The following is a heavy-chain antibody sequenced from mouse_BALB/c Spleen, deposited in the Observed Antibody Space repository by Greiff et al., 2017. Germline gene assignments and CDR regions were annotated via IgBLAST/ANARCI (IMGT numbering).Heavy chain of an antibody. Sequence: EVKLVESGPSLVKPSQSLSLTCTVTGYSITSDYAWNWIRQFPGNKLEWMGYISYSGSTSYNPSLKSRISITRDTSKNQFFLQLNSVTTEDTATYYCARDGYSYAMDYWGQGTSVTVSS. CDR1: GYSITSDYA. CDR2: ISYSGST. V-gene: IGHV3-2*02. D-gene: IGHD2-3*01. J-gene: IGHJ4*01. CDR3: ARDGYSYAMDY.